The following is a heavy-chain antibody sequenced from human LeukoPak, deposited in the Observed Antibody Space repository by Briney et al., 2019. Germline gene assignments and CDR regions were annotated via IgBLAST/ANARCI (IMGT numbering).Heavy chain of an antibody. CDR2: IFYSGIT. CDR1: GDSISNSY. CDR3: ARDRSADRGFDY. V-gene: IGHV4-59*01. J-gene: IGHJ4*02. Sequence: PSETLSLTCTVSGDSISNSYWSWIRQPPGKGLEWIGYIFYSGITNYNPSLKSRVTMSVDTSRNQFSLKLKSVTAADTAVYYCARDRSADRGFDYWGQGTLVNVSS.